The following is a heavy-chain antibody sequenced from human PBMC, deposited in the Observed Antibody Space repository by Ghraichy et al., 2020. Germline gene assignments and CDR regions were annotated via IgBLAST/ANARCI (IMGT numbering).Heavy chain of an antibody. V-gene: IGHV3-7*01. CDR3: ARGASGSGSYPTFDY. CDR1: GFRFSTYG. D-gene: IGHD3-10*01. CDR2: IKEDGSEK. Sequence: GGSLRLSCAASGFRFSTYGMSWVRQAPGKGLEWVSNIKEDGSEKYYVDSLKGRFTISRDNAKNSLYLQMNSLRAEDTAVYYCARGASGSGSYPTFDYCGHGSLVTVSS. J-gene: IGHJ4*01.